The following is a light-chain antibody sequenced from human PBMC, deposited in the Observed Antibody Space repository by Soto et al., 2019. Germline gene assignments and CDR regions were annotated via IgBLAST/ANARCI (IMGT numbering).Light chain of an antibody. Sequence: EIVLTQSPGTLSLSPGERATLSCRASQSVSSSYLAWYQHKPGQAPRVLIYGASSRATGIPDWWSGSGSAGSFSRTISSLEPEDFAVYYCPQYCSSPHNFGQGAKVEIK. J-gene: IGKJ2*01. V-gene: IGKV3-20*01. CDR3: PQYCSSPHN. CDR1: QSVSSSY. CDR2: GAS.